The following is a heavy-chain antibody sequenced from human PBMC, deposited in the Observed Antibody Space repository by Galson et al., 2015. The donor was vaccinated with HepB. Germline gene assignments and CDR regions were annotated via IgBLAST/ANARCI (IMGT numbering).Heavy chain of an antibody. D-gene: IGHD3-10*01. CDR3: ARGMGPMVRGKRGYYYYGMDV. CDR1: GFTFSSYG. CDR2: IWYDGSNK. V-gene: IGHV3-33*08. J-gene: IGHJ6*02. Sequence: SLRLSCAASGFTFSSYGMHWVRQAPGKGLEWVAVIWYDGSNKYYADSVKGRFTISRDNSKNTLYLQMNSLRAEDTAVYYCARGMGPMVRGKRGYYYYGMDVWGQGTTVTVSS.